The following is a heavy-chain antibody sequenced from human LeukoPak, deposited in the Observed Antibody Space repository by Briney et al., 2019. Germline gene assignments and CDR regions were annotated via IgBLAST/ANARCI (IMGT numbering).Heavy chain of an antibody. CDR1: GFIFSTYG. CDR3: ARGSGRCDY. Sequence: GGSLRLSCAASGFIFSTYGMHWVRQAPGKGLEWVSSISSSSSYIYYADSVKGRFTISRDNAKNSLYLQMNSLRAEDTAVYYCARGSGRCDYWGQGTLVTVSS. D-gene: IGHD1-1*01. V-gene: IGHV3-21*01. CDR2: ISSSSSYI. J-gene: IGHJ4*02.